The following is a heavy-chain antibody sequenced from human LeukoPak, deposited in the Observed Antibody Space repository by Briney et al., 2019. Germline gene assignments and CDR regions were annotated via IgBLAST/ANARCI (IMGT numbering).Heavy chain of an antibody. D-gene: IGHD2-15*01. CDR2: IRSKANSYAT. CDR3: TRHQYCSGGSCYDY. Sequence: SGGSLRLSCAASGFTFSGPAMHWVRQASGKGLEWVGRIRSKANSYATAYAASVKGRFTISRDDSKNTAYLQMNSLKTEDTAVYYCTRHQYCSGGSCYDYWGQGTLVTVSS. J-gene: IGHJ4*02. V-gene: IGHV3-73*01. CDR1: GFTFSGPA.